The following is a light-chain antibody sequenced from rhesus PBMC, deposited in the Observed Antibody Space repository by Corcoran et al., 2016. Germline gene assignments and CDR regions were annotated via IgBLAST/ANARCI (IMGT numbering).Light chain of an antibody. V-gene: IGKV1-44*01. CDR2: AAF. J-gene: IGKJ4*01. CDR3: QQHNSHPLT. CDR1: QTISSY. Sequence: DIQMTQSPSSLSASVADRVTITCRASQTISSYLAWYQQKPGKVPKLLIYAAFGLESGVPSRFSGSGSGTEFTLTIGSLQPEAFATYYCQQHNSHPLTFGGGTKVEIK.